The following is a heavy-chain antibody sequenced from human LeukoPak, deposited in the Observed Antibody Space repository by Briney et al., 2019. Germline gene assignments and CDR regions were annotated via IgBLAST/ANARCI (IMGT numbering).Heavy chain of an antibody. Sequence: GASAKVSCKASGFTFTSSAVQWVRQARGQRLEWIGWIVVGSGNTNYAQKFQERVTVTRDMSTSTAYMELSSLRSEDTAVYYCAAAFGRWSAGTFDYWGQGTLVTVSS. D-gene: IGHD3-10*01. V-gene: IGHV1-58*01. CDR1: GFTFTSSA. CDR2: IVVGSGNT. J-gene: IGHJ4*02. CDR3: AAAFGRWSAGTFDY.